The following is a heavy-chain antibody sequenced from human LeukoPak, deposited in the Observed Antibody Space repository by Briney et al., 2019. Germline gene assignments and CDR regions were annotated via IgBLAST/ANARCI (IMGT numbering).Heavy chain of an antibody. D-gene: IGHD1-7*01. CDR3: ARDRLGTYWYFDP. CDR1: GGSINNYY. CDR2: IFTTGST. V-gene: IGHV4-4*07. Sequence: SETLSHTCTVSGGSINNYYWSWIRQPAGKGLEWIGRIFTTGSTNYNPSLKSRVSISIDTSKNQFSLKLSSVTAADTAVYYCARDRLGTYWYFDPWGRGTLVTVSA. J-gene: IGHJ2*01.